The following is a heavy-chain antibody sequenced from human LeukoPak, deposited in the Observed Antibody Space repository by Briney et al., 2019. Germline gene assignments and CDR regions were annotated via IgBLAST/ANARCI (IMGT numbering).Heavy chain of an antibody. Sequence: GGSLRLSCAASGFTFSSYEMNWVRQAPGKGLEWVSYISSSASNIYYADSVKGRFAVSRDNAKNSLYLQMNGLRADDTAVYYCARLSLDDFIAPHMDVWGKGTTVTVSS. J-gene: IGHJ6*03. CDR3: ARLSLDDFIAPHMDV. CDR1: GFTFSSYE. V-gene: IGHV3-48*03. CDR2: ISSSASNI. D-gene: IGHD3-3*01.